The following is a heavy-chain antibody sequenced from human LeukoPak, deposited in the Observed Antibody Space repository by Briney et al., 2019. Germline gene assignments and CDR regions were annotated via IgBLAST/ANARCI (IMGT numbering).Heavy chain of an antibody. J-gene: IGHJ4*02. Sequence: GRSLRLSCAASGFTFSNYGMHWVRQAPGKGLEWVAVISYDGSNKYYADSVKGRFTISRDNSKNTLYLQMNSLRAEDTAVYYCAKLGCGSTSCYANFDYWGQGTLVTVSS. CDR1: GFTFSNYG. CDR3: AKLGCGSTSCYANFDY. V-gene: IGHV3-30*18. D-gene: IGHD2-2*01. CDR2: ISYDGSNK.